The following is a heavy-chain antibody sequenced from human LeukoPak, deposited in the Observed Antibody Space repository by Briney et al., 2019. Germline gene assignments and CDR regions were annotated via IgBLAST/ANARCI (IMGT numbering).Heavy chain of an antibody. V-gene: IGHV5-51*01. CDR3: ARRNYYGSGSYYMWFDP. CDR2: IYPGDSDT. D-gene: IGHD3-10*01. Sequence: GESLKISRKGSGYSFTSYWIGWVRQMPGKGLEWMGIIYPGDSDTRYSPSFQGQVTISADKSISAAYLQWSSLKASDTAMYYCARRNYYGSGSYYMWFDPWGQGTLVTVSS. J-gene: IGHJ5*02. CDR1: GYSFTSYW.